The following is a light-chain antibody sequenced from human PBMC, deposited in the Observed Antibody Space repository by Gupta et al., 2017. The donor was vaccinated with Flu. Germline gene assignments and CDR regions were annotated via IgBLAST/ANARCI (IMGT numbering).Light chain of an antibody. CDR2: DDA. V-gene: IGLV3-21*02. Sequence: GQTAKITCGGNNFRGIKVHWFQQKPGRAPVLVVFDDADRPSGIPERFSGSNSGNRATLTISRVEAGDEADYYCQIFDWSNKHYVFGSGTKVTVL. CDR1: NFRGIK. CDR3: QIFDWSNKHYV. J-gene: IGLJ1*01.